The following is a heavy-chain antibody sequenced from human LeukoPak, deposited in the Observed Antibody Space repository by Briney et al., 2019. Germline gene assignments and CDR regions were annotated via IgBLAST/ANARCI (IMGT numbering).Heavy chain of an antibody. CDR2: MGGSGGST. J-gene: IGHJ4*02. V-gene: IGHV3-23*01. Sequence: GGSLRLSCAASRFTFSSYAMSWVRQAPGKGLEWVSAMGGSGGSTYYADSVKGRFTISRDNSKNTLYLQMNSLRAEDTAVYYCARLSGSYRLDYWGQGTLVTVSS. D-gene: IGHD1-26*01. CDR1: RFTFSSYA. CDR3: ARLSGSYRLDY.